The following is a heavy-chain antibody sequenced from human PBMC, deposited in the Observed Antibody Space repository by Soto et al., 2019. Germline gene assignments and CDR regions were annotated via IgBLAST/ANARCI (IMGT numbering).Heavy chain of an antibody. CDR2: IDWDDDK. Sequence: SGPTLVNPTQTLTLTCTFSVFSLRTSGMCVSWIRQPPGKALEWLARIDWDDDKYYSTSLKTRLTISKDTSKNQVVLTMTNMDPVDTATYYCARIRRAAAGIDYYYYGMDVWGQGTTVTVSS. CDR3: ARIRRAAAGIDYYYYGMDV. J-gene: IGHJ6*02. CDR1: VFSLRTSGMC. V-gene: IGHV2-70*11. D-gene: IGHD6-13*01.